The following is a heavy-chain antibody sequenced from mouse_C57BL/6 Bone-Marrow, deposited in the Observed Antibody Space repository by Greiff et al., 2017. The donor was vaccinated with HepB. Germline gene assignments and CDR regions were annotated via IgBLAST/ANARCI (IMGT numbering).Heavy chain of an antibody. V-gene: IGHV5-6*01. D-gene: IGHD2-4*01. CDR1: GFTFSSYG. J-gene: IGHJ1*03. CDR3: ARQRDYDVWWYFDV. CDR2: ISSGGSYT. Sequence: VQLKESGGDLVKPGGSLKLSCAASGFTFSSYGMSWVRQTPDKRLEWVATISSGGSYTYYPDSVKGRFTISRDNAKNTLYLQMSSLKSEDTAMYYCARQRDYDVWWYFDVWGTGTTVTVSS.